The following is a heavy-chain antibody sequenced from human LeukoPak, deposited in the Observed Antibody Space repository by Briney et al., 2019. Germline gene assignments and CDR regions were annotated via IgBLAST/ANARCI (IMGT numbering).Heavy chain of an antibody. CDR2: IYYSGST. CDR3: AGAYYYGSGSRAANWFDP. CDR1: GGSISSYY. J-gene: IGHJ5*02. V-gene: IGHV4-59*01. Sequence: PSETPSLTCTVSGGSISSYYWSWIRQPPGKGLEWIGYIYYSGSTNYNPSLKSRVTISVDTSKNQFSLKLSSVTAADTAVYYCAGAYYYGSGSRAANWFDPWGQGTLVTVSS. D-gene: IGHD3-10*01.